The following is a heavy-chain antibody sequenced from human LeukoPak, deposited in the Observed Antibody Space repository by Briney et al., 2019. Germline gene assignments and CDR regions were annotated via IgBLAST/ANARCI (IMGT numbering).Heavy chain of an antibody. J-gene: IGHJ5*02. CDR1: GFTFSTST. CDR3: AAERYSNSCCWFDP. Sequence: ASVKVSCKTSGFTFSTSTIQWVRQARGQPPEWIGWIGPGGAHTKYAQKIQERVTITRDRSTSTAYLELSRLRSEDTAVYYCAAERYSNSCCWFDPWGQGTLITVSS. D-gene: IGHD6-13*01. V-gene: IGHV1-58*02. CDR2: IGPGGAHT.